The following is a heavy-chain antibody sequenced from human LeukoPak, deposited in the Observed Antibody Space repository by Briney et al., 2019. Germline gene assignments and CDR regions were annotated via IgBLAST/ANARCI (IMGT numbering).Heavy chain of an antibody. CDR3: ARTNWGDYYYYYGMDV. CDR2: LHYSGST. J-gene: IGHJ6*02. CDR1: GGSIRSYY. V-gene: IGHV4-59*01. D-gene: IGHD7-27*01. Sequence: PSETLSLTCTVSGGSIRSYYWSWIRQPPGKGLEWIGYLHYSGSTNYNPSLKSRVTISVDTSKNQFSLKLSSVTAADTAVYYCARTNWGDYYYYYGMDVWGQGTTVTVSS.